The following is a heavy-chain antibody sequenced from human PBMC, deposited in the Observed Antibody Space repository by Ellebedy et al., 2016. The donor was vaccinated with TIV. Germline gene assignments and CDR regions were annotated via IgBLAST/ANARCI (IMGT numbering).Heavy chain of an antibody. Sequence: MPSETLSLTCTASGGSISSYYWSWIRQPPGKGLEWIGYIYYSWSTNYNPSLKSRVTISVDTSENQFSLKLSSVTAADTAVYYCARLPGYSYGLDYWGQGTLVTVSS. D-gene: IGHD5-18*01. CDR3: ARLPGYSYGLDY. CDR1: GGSISSYY. J-gene: IGHJ4*02. V-gene: IGHV4-59*01. CDR2: IYYSWST.